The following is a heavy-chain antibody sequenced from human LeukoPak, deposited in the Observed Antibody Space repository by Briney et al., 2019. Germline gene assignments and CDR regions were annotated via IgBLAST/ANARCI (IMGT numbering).Heavy chain of an antibody. Sequence: GYLRLSCAASGFTFSSYAMSWVRQAPGKGLEWVSTVTTSGGSTYSADSVKGRFTISRDNSKNTLYLQMNSLRAEDTAVYYCAKALSGTLSGNFDDWGHLILVTVSS. V-gene: IGHV3-23*01. CDR2: VTTSGGST. CDR3: AKALSGTLSGNFDD. CDR1: GFTFSSYA. D-gene: IGHD1-1*01. J-gene: IGHJ4*01.